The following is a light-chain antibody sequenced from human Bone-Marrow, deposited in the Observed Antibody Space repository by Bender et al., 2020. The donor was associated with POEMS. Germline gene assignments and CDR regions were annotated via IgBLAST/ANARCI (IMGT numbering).Light chain of an antibody. CDR2: DVT. CDR3: SSYTSSNTLV. Sequence: QSALTQPASVSGSPGQSITISCTGTSSDVGGYNYVTWYQQHPGKAPSLMIYDVTYRPSGVSNRFSGSRSGNTASLTISGLQAEDEADYYCSSYTSSNTLVFGGGTKVTVL. J-gene: IGLJ2*01. CDR1: SSDVGGYNY. V-gene: IGLV2-14*01.